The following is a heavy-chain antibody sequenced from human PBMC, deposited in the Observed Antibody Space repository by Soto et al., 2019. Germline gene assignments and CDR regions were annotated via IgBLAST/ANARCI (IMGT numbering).Heavy chain of an antibody. CDR1: GGSISSGDYY. Sequence: QVQLQESGPGLVKPSQTLSLTCTVSGGSISSGDYYWTWIRQPPGKGLEWIAYIYYSGSTYYNPSLRSPVTISVHTSNNQFSLKLSSVTAADTAVYYCARASTYDDILTGCEAFEIWGQGTMVTVSS. D-gene: IGHD3-9*01. CDR2: IYYSGST. J-gene: IGHJ3*02. CDR3: ARASTYDDILTGCEAFEI. V-gene: IGHV4-30-4*01.